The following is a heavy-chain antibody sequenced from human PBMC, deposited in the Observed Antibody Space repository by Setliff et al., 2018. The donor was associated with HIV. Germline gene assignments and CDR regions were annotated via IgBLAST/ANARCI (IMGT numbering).Heavy chain of an antibody. CDR2: IIPVFGTA. V-gene: IGHV1-69*13. Sequence: GASVKVSCKASGGALSTYAINWVRQAPGQGLEWVGGIIPVFGTANYAQKLEGRVTITADVSTSTAYMELSGLSSEDTAVYYCARAAYYDSRDFSDYYYMDGGGTG. CDR3: ARAAYYDSRDFSDYYYMDG. CDR1: GGALSTYA. J-gene: IGHJ6*03. D-gene: IGHD3-22*01.